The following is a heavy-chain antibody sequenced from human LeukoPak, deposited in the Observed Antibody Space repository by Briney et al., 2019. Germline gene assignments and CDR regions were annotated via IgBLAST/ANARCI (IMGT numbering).Heavy chain of an antibody. J-gene: IGHJ4*02. CDR2: INPNSGGT. Sequence: GASVKVSFKASGYTFTGYYMHWVRQAPGQGLEWMGWINPNSGGTNYAQKLQGRVTMTRDASISTAYMELSRLRSDDTAVYYCASAPPRYYFDYWGQGTLVTVSS. CDR1: GYTFTGYY. V-gene: IGHV1-2*02. CDR3: ASAPPRYYFDY.